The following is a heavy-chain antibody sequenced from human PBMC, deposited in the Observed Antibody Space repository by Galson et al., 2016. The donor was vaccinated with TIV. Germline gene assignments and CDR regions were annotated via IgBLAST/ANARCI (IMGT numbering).Heavy chain of an antibody. J-gene: IGHJ4*02. CDR3: ARGPHHDGTNFDD. CDR1: GMLFSNYY. D-gene: IGHD5-24*01. CDR2: IFYTGRT. V-gene: IGHV4-34*01. Sequence: SETLSLTCAVYGMLFSNYYWTWIRQAPGQGLEWVGEIFYTGRTTYNPSLKSRVTMSVDTSKNQVSLKLRSVTAADTAVYHRARGPHHDGTNFDDWAQGTLVTVSS.